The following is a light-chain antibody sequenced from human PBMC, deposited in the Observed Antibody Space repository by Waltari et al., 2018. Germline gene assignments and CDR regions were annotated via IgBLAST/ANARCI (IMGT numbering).Light chain of an antibody. J-gene: IGKJ5*01. CDR1: QSLLHNNGYNF. CDR2: MGS. V-gene: IGKV2-28*01. Sequence: DIVMTQYPLSLPVTPGEPASLSCRSRQSLLHNNGYNFLDWYLQKSGQSPQLLIYMGSNRASGVPDRFSGSGSGTDFTLKISRVEAEDVGVYYCMQALQTPPTFGQGTRLEIK. CDR3: MQALQTPPT.